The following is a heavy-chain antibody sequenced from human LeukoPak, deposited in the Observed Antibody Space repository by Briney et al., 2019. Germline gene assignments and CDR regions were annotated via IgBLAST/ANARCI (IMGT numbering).Heavy chain of an antibody. V-gene: IGHV3-30*18. Sequence: GRSLRLSCAASGFTFSSYGMHWVRQAPGKGLEWVAVISYDGSNKYYADSVKGRFTISRDNSKNTLYLQMNSLRAEDTAVYYCAKSRTYSGTYFDYWGQGTLVTVSS. CDR3: AKSRTYSGTYFDY. J-gene: IGHJ4*02. D-gene: IGHD1-26*01. CDR1: GFTFSSYG. CDR2: ISYDGSNK.